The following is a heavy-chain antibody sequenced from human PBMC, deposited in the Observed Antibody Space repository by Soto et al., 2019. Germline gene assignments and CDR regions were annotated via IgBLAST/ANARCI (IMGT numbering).Heavy chain of an antibody. CDR2: ISYDGSNK. D-gene: IGHD3-22*01. Sequence: GGSLRLSCAASGFTFSSYAMHWVRQAPGKGLEWVAVISYDGSNKYYADSVKGRFTISRDNSKNTLYLQMNSLRAEDTAVYYCAREKMYYYDSSGYYYSGRRASIFDYWGQGTLVTVSS. CDR3: AREKMYYYDSSGYYYSGRRASIFDY. CDR1: GFTFSSYA. V-gene: IGHV3-30-3*01. J-gene: IGHJ4*02.